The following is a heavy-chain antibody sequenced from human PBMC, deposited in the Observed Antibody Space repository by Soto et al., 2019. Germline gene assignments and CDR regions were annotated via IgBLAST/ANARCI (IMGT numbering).Heavy chain of an antibody. CDR2: IRSKVDGGTT. J-gene: IGHJ4*02. CDR1: GFTFSDYA. Sequence: GGSLRLSCAASGFTFSDYAMHWVRQAPGKGLEWVGLIRSKVDGGTTGYGAAVEGRFSISRDDSENTVHLQMNSLKAEDTAVYYCSADLPISWASSFDYWGQGVLVTVSS. V-gene: IGHV3-15*07. D-gene: IGHD3-16*01. CDR3: SADLPISWASSFDY.